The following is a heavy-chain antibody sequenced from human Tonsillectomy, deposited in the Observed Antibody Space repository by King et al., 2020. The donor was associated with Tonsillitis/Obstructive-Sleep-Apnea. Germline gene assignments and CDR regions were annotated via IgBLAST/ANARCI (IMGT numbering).Heavy chain of an antibody. Sequence: QLQESGPGLVKPSETLSLTCTVSAGSISSYYWSWIRQPPGKELEWIGYIDYSGSTNYNPSLKSRVTISVDTSKNQFSLKLSSVTAADTAAYYCAREEPGMDAFDIWGLGTMVTVSS. CDR1: AGSISSYY. CDR3: AREEPGMDAFDI. CDR2: IDYSGST. J-gene: IGHJ3*02. D-gene: IGHD1-14*01. V-gene: IGHV4-59*01.